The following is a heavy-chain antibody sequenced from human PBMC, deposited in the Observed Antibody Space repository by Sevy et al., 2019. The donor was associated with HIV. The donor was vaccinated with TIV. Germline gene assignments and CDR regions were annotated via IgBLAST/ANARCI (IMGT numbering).Heavy chain of an antibody. CDR2: ISAYNGNT. D-gene: IGHD3-22*01. CDR1: GYTFTSYG. J-gene: IGHJ3*02. Sequence: ASVKVSCKASGYTFTSYGISWVRQPPGQGLEWMGWISAYNGNTNYAQKLQGRVTMTTDTSTSTAYMELRSLRSDDTAVYYCARDTPYYYDSSGYPTKDDAFDIWGQGTMVTVSS. V-gene: IGHV1-18*01. CDR3: ARDTPYYYDSSGYPTKDDAFDI.